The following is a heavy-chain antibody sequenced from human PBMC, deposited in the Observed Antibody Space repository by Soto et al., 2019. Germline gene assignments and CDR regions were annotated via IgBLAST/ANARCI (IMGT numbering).Heavy chain of an antibody. CDR1: GYTFTSHG. V-gene: IGHV1-18*01. J-gene: IGHJ6*03. CDR2: ISPYNGDT. Sequence: QVQLVQSGAEVKKPGASVKVSCKTSGYTFTSHGISWVRQAPGQGLEWMGWISPYNGDTNYAQKLQGRVSVTTDSSTRTAYIELRSLRSEDTAVYYCARMVRGSTVGYYYYMDVWGKGTTVNVSS. D-gene: IGHD3-10*01. CDR3: ARMVRGSTVGYYYYMDV.